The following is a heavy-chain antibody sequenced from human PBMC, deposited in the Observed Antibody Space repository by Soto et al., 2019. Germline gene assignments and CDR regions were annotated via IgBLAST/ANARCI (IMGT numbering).Heavy chain of an antibody. V-gene: IGHV1-69*14. J-gene: IGHJ6*02. CDR2: IMPVFRTP. CDR1: GGTFRTAA. Sequence: QVQLEQSGAEVKKPGSSVKVSCKASGGTFRTAAISWVRQAPGQGLEWKGGIMPVFRTPDYAQKFQGRGTITADKSTNTAYMELSGLRSDDTAVYYCAQDNYLPQLGGNYDYNVDDCVHGTKITV. CDR3: AQDNYLPQLGGNYDYNVDD. D-gene: IGHD3-10*01.